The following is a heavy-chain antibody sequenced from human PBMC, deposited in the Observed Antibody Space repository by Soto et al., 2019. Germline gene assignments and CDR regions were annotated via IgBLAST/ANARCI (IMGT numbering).Heavy chain of an antibody. CDR1: GGSFSGYY. D-gene: IGHD6-19*01. V-gene: IGHV4-34*01. Sequence: SETLSLTCAVYGGSFSGYYWSWIRQPPGKGLEWIGEINHSGSTNYNPSLKSRVTISVDTSKNQFSLKLSSVTAADTAVYYCASSFLIAVAGTGWFDPWGQGNLVTVSS. CDR2: INHSGST. CDR3: ASSFLIAVAGTGWFDP. J-gene: IGHJ5*02.